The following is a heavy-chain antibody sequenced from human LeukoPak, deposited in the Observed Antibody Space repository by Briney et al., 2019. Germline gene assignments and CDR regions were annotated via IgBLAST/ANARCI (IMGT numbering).Heavy chain of an antibody. D-gene: IGHD5-24*01. CDR2: ISSSGSTI. Sequence: PGGSLRLSCAASGFTFSSYERNWVRQAPGKGLEWVSYISSSGSTIYYACSVRGRFTIARDNAKNSLSLQMNRLRPDDTAVYYCAREMATTKIDYWGQGTLVTVSS. CDR3: AREMATTKIDY. V-gene: IGHV3-48*03. J-gene: IGHJ4*02. CDR1: GFTFSSYE.